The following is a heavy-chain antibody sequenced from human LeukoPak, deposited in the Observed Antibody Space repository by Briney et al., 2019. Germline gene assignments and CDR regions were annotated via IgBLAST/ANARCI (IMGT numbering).Heavy chain of an antibody. CDR1: GYTFTSYD. D-gene: IGHD6-13*01. CDR3: ARGGYSSSWYGKYYYYYGMDV. J-gene: IGHJ6*02. CDR2: MNPNSGNT. Sequence: ASVKVSCKASGYTFTSYDINWVRQATGQGLERMGWMNPNSGNTGYAQKFQGRDTMTRNTSISTAYMELSSLRSEDTAVYYCARGGYSSSWYGKYYYYYGMDVWGQGTTVTVSS. V-gene: IGHV1-8*01.